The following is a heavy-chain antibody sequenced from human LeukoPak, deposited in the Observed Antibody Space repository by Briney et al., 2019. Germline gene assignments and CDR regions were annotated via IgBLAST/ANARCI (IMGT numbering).Heavy chain of an antibody. Sequence: ASVKVSCKASGYTFTGYYMHWVRQAPGQGLEWMGWINPNSGGTNYAQKFQGRVTMTRDTSISTAYMGLSRLRSDDTAVYYCAREAAELRYFDWLSTKGEYYFDYWGQGTLVTVSS. CDR3: AREAAELRYFDWLSTKGEYYFDY. CDR2: INPNSGGT. D-gene: IGHD3-9*01. CDR1: GYTFTGYY. J-gene: IGHJ4*02. V-gene: IGHV1-2*02.